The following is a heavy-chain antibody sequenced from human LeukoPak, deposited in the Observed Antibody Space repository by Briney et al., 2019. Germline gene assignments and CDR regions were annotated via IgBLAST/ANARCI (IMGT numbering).Heavy chain of an antibody. CDR1: GGSISSGGYY. D-gene: IGHD3-10*01. CDR2: IYYSGST. V-gene: IGHV4-31*03. CDR3: ARTNRPTYYYGSGSYYAGYYFDY. Sequence: SETLSLTCTVSGGSISSGGYYWSWIRQHPGKGLEWIGYIYYSGSTYYNPSLKSRVTISVDTSKNQFSLKLSSVTAADTGVYYCARTNRPTYYYGSGSYYAGYYFDYWGQGTLVTVSS. J-gene: IGHJ4*02.